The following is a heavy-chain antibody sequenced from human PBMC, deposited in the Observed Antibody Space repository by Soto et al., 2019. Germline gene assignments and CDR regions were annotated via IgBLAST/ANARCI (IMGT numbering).Heavy chain of an antibody. CDR3: ARHEGWTGPDQ. CDR2: IFHDGNT. D-gene: IGHD2-8*02. J-gene: IGHJ5*02. CDR1: GASIGSGCW. Sequence: SETLSLTCAVSGASIGSGCWWNWVRQPPGKGLEWIAEIFHDGNTNYSPCLKSRVTISINKSQNKFSLNVYSVTAADKAVYYCARHEGWTGPDQWGQGTLVTVSS. V-gene: IGHV4-4*02.